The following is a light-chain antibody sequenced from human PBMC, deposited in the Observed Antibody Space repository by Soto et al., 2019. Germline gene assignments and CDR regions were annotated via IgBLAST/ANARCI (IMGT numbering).Light chain of an antibody. J-gene: IGLJ2*01. CDR2: STS. CDR1: TGAVTSGYY. V-gene: IGLV7-43*01. Sequence: QTVVPQEPSLTVSPGGTVTLTCASSTGAVTSGYYPNWFQQKPGQAPRALIYSTSNKRSWTPARFSGSLLGGKAALTLSGVQHEDEAEYYCLIYYGGAQVFGGGTKLTVL. CDR3: LIYYGGAQV.